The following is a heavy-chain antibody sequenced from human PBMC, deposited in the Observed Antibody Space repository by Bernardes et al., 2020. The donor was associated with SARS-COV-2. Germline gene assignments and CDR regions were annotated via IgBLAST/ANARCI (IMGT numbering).Heavy chain of an antibody. CDR2: VSAYNINT. Sequence: ASVKVSCKASGYTFTNYGITWVRQAPGQGLEWMGWVSAYNINTDYAQKFQGRVTVTTDTSTSTAYMELRNLRSDDTAVYYCARGEGDDWYFDLWGRGTLVTVSS. CDR3: ARGEGDDWYFDL. V-gene: IGHV1-18*01. D-gene: IGHD3-16*01. J-gene: IGHJ2*01. CDR1: GYTFTNYG.